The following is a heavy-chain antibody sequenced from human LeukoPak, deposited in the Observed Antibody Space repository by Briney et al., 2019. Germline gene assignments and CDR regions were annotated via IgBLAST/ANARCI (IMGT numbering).Heavy chain of an antibody. CDR1: GFTLSSYW. CDR2: INSDGSST. J-gene: IGHJ4*02. Sequence: GGSLRLSCAASGFTLSSYWMHWVRQAPGKGLVWVSRINSDGSSTSYADSVQGRFTISRDNAKNTLYLQMNSLRAEDTAVYYCTRSPSLGGRYWGFDYWGQGALVTVSS. CDR3: TRSPSLGGRYWGFDY. D-gene: IGHD1-26*01. V-gene: IGHV3-74*01.